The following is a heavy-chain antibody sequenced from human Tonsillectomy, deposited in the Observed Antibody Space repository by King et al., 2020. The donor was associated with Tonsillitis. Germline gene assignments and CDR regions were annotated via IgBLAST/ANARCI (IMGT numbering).Heavy chain of an antibody. CDR1: GYTFTSYY. D-gene: IGHD3-22*01. J-gene: IGHJ4*02. CDR3: ARTYYYDRSGYYFGY. V-gene: IGHV1-46*01. CDR2: IHPSGGST. Sequence: QLVQSGAEVKKPGASVKVSCKASGYTFTSYYVHWVRQAPGQGLEWMGLIHPSGGSTSYAQKFQGRVIMTRATSTSTVYMVLSSLGSEDTAVYYCARTYYYDRSGYYFGYWGQGTLVTVSS.